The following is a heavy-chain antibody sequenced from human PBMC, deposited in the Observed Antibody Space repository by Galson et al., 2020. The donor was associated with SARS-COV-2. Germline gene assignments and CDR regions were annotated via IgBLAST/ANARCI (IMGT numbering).Heavy chain of an antibody. V-gene: IGHV4-4*02. J-gene: IGHJ2*01. CDR1: GGSISSSNW. CDR2: IYHSGST. D-gene: IGHD1-26*01. Sequence: SETLSLTCAVSGGSISSSNWWSWVRQPPGKGLEWIGEIYHSGSTNYNPSLKSRVTISVDKSKNQFSLKLSSVTAADTAVYYCARDGTLSIAPPGWYFDLWGRGTLVTVSS. CDR3: ARDGTLSIAPPGWYFDL.